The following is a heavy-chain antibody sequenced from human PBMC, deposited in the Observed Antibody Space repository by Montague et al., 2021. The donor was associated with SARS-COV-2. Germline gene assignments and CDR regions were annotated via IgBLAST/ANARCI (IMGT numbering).Heavy chain of an antibody. V-gene: IGHV6-1*01. CDR2: TNYRSKWTS. CDR1: GDSVWSNTAA. J-gene: IGHJ6*02. D-gene: IGHD4-17*01. CDR3: VRDTGSAQAGFDA. Sequence: CAISGDSVWSNTAAWNWIRQSPSGGLEWLGRTNYRSKWTSDYATSVEGRISIDPDTSKNQFFLHLRSVTPEDTGVYYCVRDTGSAQAGFDAWGQGTTVTVS.